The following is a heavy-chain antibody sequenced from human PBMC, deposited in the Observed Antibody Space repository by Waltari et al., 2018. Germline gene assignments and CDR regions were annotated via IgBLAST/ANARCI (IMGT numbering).Heavy chain of an antibody. CDR2: ISSHSSNI. V-gene: IGHV3-11*01. Sequence: QVQLEESGGGLVKPGGSLRLSCAASGFTFSDFHMTWIRQAAGKGLVWLSYISSHSSNIYYADSVKGRFTVSRDNAKNFLYLQMNSLRADDTARYYCARGRFSSGSDYWGQGTQVTVSS. D-gene: IGHD6-19*01. CDR1: GFTFSDFH. J-gene: IGHJ4*02. CDR3: ARGRFSSGSDY.